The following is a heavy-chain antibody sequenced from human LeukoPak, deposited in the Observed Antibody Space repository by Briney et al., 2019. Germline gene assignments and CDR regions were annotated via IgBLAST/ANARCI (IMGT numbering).Heavy chain of an antibody. CDR2: FYHTGST. J-gene: IGHJ4*02. CDR1: GYSISSCYY. D-gene: IGHD3-22*01. CDR3: GRCQHYYDSSAYPRPYYFDY. V-gene: IGHV4-38-2*01. Sequence: SETLSLTCAVSGYSISSCYYWGWSRPPPRKGLEGVGNFYHTGSTYYNPSLKGRVTISGDASTKPFYLKLSCLPPAHPAVYYFGRCQHYYDSSAYPRPYYFDYWGRGTLVTVSS.